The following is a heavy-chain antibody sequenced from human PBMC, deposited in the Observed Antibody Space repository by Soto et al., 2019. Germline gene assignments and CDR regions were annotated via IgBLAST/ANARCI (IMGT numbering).Heavy chain of an antibody. Sequence: SDTLSLTCAVYGVFFSGYYWSWIRQPPGKGLEWIGEINHSGSTNYNPSLKSRVTISVDTSKNQFSLKLSSVTAADTAVYYCARVKTGRAFEIWGQGTMVTVSS. J-gene: IGHJ3*02. CDR2: INHSGST. CDR3: ARVKTGRAFEI. V-gene: IGHV4-34*01. CDR1: GVFFSGYY.